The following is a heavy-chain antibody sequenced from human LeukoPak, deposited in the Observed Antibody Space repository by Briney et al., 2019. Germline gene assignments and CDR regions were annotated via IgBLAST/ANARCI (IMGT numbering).Heavy chain of an antibody. Sequence: SETPSLTCAVYGGSLSGYYWSWIRQPPGKGLEWIGEINHSGSTNYNPSLKSRVTISVDTSKNQFSLKLSSVTAADTAVYYCARRVTYYYGSGSYYNPRYYGMDVWGQGTTVTVSS. CDR3: ARRVTYYYGSGSYYNPRYYGMDV. CDR2: INHSGST. D-gene: IGHD3-10*01. J-gene: IGHJ6*02. CDR1: GGSLSGYY. V-gene: IGHV4-34*01.